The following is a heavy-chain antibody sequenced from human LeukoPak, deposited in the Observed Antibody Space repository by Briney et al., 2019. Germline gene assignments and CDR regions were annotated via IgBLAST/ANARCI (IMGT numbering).Heavy chain of an antibody. CDR1: GGSISSSSYY. CDR3: ARAHDYVPRSYGMDV. D-gene: IGHD4-17*01. CDR2: IYYSGST. Sequence: SETLSLTCTVSGGSISSSSYYWGWIRQPPGKGLEWIGSIYYSGSTYYNPSLKSRVTISVDTSKNQFSLKLSSVTAADTAAYYCARAHDYVPRSYGMDVWGQGTTVTVSS. V-gene: IGHV4-39*07. J-gene: IGHJ6*02.